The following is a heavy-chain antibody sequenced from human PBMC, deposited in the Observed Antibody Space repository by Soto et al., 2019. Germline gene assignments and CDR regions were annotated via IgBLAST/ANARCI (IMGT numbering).Heavy chain of an antibody. CDR1: GDSITSNSYF. CDR3: ARLPPYDSSGYLFDY. D-gene: IGHD3-22*01. V-gene: IGHV4-39*01. Sequence: PSETLSLTCTVSGDSITSNSYFWAWIRQPPGKGLEWIGSIYYSGSTYHNPSLKSRVTISVDRSNNQFSLKLTSVTAADTAVYYCARLPPYDSSGYLFDYWGQGTLVTVSS. J-gene: IGHJ4*02. CDR2: IYYSGST.